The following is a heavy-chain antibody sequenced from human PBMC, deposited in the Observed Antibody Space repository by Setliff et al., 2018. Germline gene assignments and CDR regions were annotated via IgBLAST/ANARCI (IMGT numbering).Heavy chain of an antibody. D-gene: IGHD3-22*01. Sequence: PSETLSLTCAVSGAAISTYHWSWLRQPPGKGLEWIGYVSYGGSTKYNPSLKSRVTISVDTSKNQLSLELASVTAADTAVYYCARRDSTGYYGYSFDFWGQGTLVTVSS. CDR2: VSYGGST. J-gene: IGHJ4*02. V-gene: IGHV4-59*08. CDR3: ARRDSTGYYGYSFDF. CDR1: GAAISTYH.